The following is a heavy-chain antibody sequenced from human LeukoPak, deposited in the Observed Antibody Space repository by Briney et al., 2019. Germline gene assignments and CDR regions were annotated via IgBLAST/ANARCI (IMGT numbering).Heavy chain of an antibody. Sequence: ASVKVSCKASGYTFTGYYMHWVRQALGQGLEWMGWINPNSGGTDYAQKFQGRVTMTRDTSISTAHMELSRLRSDDTAVYYCALYYDILTGYYTWGQGTLVTVSS. CDR3: ALYYDILTGYYT. J-gene: IGHJ5*02. CDR1: GYTFTGYY. D-gene: IGHD3-9*01. CDR2: INPNSGGT. V-gene: IGHV1-2*02.